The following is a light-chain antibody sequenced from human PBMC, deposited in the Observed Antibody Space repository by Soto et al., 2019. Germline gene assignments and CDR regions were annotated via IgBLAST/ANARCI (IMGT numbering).Light chain of an antibody. J-gene: IGKJ1*01. CDR2: GAS. CDR3: QQYGSSGT. CDR1: QSVSNNY. V-gene: IGKV3-20*01. Sequence: EIGLTQSPGTLSRSPGERATLSWRASQSVSNNYLAWYQQKPGQAPRLLIYGASNRATGIPDRLSGSASGTDFTLTISRMEPEDFAVYYCQQYGSSGTFGHGTKVDIK.